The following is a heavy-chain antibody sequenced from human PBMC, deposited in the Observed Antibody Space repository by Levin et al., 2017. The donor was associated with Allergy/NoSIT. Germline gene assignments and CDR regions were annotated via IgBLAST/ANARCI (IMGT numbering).Heavy chain of an antibody. V-gene: IGHV3-30-3*01. CDR2: ISYDGSNK. CDR1: GFTFSSYA. CDR3: ASRVSALC. D-gene: IGHD6-13*01. Sequence: GESLKISCAASGFTFSSYAMHWVRQAPGKGLEWVAVISYDGSNKYYADSVKGRFTISRDNSKNTLYLQMNSLRAEDTAVYYCASRVSALCWGQGTLVTVSS. J-gene: IGHJ4*02.